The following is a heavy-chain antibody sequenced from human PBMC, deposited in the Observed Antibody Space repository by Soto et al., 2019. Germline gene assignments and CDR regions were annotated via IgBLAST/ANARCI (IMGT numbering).Heavy chain of an antibody. J-gene: IGHJ4*02. CDR1: GFTFNNFP. V-gene: IGHV3-23*01. Sequence: EVQLLESGGGLVQPGGSLRLSCAASGFTFNNFPMSWVRQAPGKGLEWVSSITKNSDRTYYAAPVKGRFTISRDNSKNAVFLQLNSLRDEDTALYYCAEGGFYDGFDYWGQGTLVTVSS. CDR2: ITKNSDRT. D-gene: IGHD5-12*01. CDR3: AEGGFYDGFDY.